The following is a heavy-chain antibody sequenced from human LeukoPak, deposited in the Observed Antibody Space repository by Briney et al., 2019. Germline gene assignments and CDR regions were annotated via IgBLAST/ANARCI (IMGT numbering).Heavy chain of an antibody. CDR1: GYTFTSYY. D-gene: IGHD6-19*01. V-gene: IGHV1-46*01. CDR3: ARTRGRIAVAGSSFYDY. CDR2: INPSGGST. Sequence: GASVKVSCKASGYTFTSYYMHWVRQAPGQGLEWMGIINPSGGSTSYAQKFQGRVTMTRDTSTSTVYMELSSLRSEDTAVYYCARTRGRIAVAGSSFYDYWGQGTLVTVSS. J-gene: IGHJ4*02.